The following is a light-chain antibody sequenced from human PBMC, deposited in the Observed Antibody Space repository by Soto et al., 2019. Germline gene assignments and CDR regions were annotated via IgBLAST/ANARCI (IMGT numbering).Light chain of an antibody. CDR2: DAS. Sequence: DFQMTQSPPTLSASVGDSVTITCRASQSINNWLAWYQQKPGKAPKVLIYDASNLESGVPSRFSGSGSGTEFTLTISGLQPDDFATYYCQQYNSYRYTFGQGTKLEIK. J-gene: IGKJ2*01. V-gene: IGKV1-5*01. CDR3: QQYNSYRYT. CDR1: QSINNW.